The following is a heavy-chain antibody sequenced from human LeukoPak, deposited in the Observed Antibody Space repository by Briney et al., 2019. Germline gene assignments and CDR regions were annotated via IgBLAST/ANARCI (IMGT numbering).Heavy chain of an antibody. V-gene: IGHV1-18*04. CDR2: ISAYNGNT. CDR1: GYSFTSYW. J-gene: IGHJ4*02. CDR3: ARDRDDSSGYYRETLFDY. Sequence: GESLKISCKGSGYSFTSYWIGWVRQMPGKGLEWMGWISAYNGNTNYAQKLQGRVTMTTDTSTSTAYMELRSLRSDDTAVYYCARDRDDSSGYYRETLFDYWGQGTLVTVSS. D-gene: IGHD3-22*01.